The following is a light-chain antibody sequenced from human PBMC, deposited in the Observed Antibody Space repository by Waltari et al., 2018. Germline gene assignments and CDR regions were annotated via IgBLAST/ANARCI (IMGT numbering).Light chain of an antibody. CDR3: QQCYSYPYS. CDR2: RAS. Sequence: DIQMTQSPSSLSASVGDTVTITCQASQGIGNNLNWYQQKPGKAPKLLIYRASSLQSGIPSRCSGSGSGTDFTLTSSSLQPEDFATYYCQQCYSYPYSFGQGTKVGIK. J-gene: IGKJ2*03. V-gene: IGKV1-16*01. CDR1: QGIGNN.